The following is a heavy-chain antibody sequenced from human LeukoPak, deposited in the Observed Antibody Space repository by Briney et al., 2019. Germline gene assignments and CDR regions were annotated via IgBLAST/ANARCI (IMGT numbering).Heavy chain of an antibody. V-gene: IGHV3-23*01. D-gene: IGHD3-9*01. J-gene: IGHJ4*02. Sequence: GGSLRLSCVATGFTFSKYPMSWVRQAPGNGLELVSAINERGDITKYADSVKGRFTISRDNSKNTLYLQMNSLRVEDTAVYYCARGDDISPGRVLDYWGRGTLVTVSS. CDR2: INERGDIT. CDR1: GFTFSKYP. CDR3: ARGDDISPGRVLDY.